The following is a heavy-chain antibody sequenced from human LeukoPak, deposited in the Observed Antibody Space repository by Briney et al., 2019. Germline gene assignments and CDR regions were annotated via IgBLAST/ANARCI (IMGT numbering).Heavy chain of an antibody. V-gene: IGHV1-2*02. CDR2: INPNSGDT. D-gene: IGHD4-23*01. Sequence: ASVKVSCKASGYTFTGYYMHWVRQAPGQGLEWMGWINPNSGDTNYAQKFQGRVTMTGDTPISTAYMELSRLRSDDTALYYCARHGSYGGNDYWGQGTLVTVSS. CDR3: ARHGSYGGNDY. CDR1: GYTFTGYY. J-gene: IGHJ4*02.